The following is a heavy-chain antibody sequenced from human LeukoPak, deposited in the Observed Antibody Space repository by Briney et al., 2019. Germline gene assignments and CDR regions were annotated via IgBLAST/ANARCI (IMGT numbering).Heavy chain of an antibody. CDR2: ISGSGGGT. V-gene: IGHV3-23*01. Sequence: GGSLRLSCAVAGITLSNYGMSWVRQAPGKGLEWVAGISGSGGGTNYADSVKGRFTISRDNPRNTLYLQMNSLRAEDTAVYYCAKDRSGYYYFWFDPWGQGTLVTVSS. CDR1: GITLSNYG. J-gene: IGHJ5*02. CDR3: AKDRSGYYYFWFDP. D-gene: IGHD3-22*01.